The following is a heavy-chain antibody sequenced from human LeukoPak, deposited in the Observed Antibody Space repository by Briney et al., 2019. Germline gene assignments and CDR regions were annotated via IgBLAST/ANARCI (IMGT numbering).Heavy chain of an antibody. CDR3: ARASYGDYTLDY. CDR2: IHHSGTT. V-gene: IGHV4-34*01. CDR1: GGPVSGYY. J-gene: IGHJ4*02. D-gene: IGHD4-17*01. Sequence: SSETLSLTSSVSGGPVSGYYWSWIRQSPGKGLEWIGEIHHSGTTNYNPSLKSRVTISIDTSKNQFSLKLSSVTAADTAVYYCARASYGDYTLDYWGQGTLVTVSS.